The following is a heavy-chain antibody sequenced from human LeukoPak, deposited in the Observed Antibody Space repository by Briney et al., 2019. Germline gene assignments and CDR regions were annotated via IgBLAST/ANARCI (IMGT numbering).Heavy chain of an antibody. CDR2: VSTSGDRI. V-gene: IGHV3-23*01. CDR1: GFTFSSYA. J-gene: IGHJ6*02. CDR3: AKYVTAKGPPYALDV. D-gene: IGHD1-14*01. Sequence: GGSLRLSCTASGFTFSSYAMNWVRQAPGKGLEWVSGVSTSGDRIWYSDSVKGRFTISRDNSKNTLYLQMNSLRAEDTAVYYCAKYVTAKGPPYALDVWGQGTTVTVSS.